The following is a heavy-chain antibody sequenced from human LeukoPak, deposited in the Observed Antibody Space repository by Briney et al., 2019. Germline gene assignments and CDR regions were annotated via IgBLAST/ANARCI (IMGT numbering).Heavy chain of an antibody. D-gene: IGHD3-10*01. J-gene: IGHJ3*01. V-gene: IGHV1-2*02. CDR1: GYIFTGYY. Sequence: ASVKVSCKTSGYIFTGYYIHWVRQAPGQGLEWMGWINPNTGGTNYAQDFQGRVTMTRDTDVTTAYMELRSLRYDDTAVYFCAIERESGRSDAFDFWGQGTMVTVSS. CDR2: INPNTGGT. CDR3: AIERESGRSDAFDF.